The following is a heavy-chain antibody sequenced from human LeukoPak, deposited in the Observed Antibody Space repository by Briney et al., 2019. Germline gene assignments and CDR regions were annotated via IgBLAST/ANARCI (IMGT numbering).Heavy chain of an antibody. CDR1: GGSISSYY. J-gene: IGHJ5*02. D-gene: IGHD3-16*01. CDR2: IYYSGST. V-gene: IGHV4-59*01. Sequence: SETLSLTCTVSGGSISSYYWSWIRQPSGKGLEWIGYIYYSGSTNYNPSLKSRVTISVDTSKNQFSLKLSSVTAADTAVYYCARELNRGWFDPWGQGTLVTVSS. CDR3: ARELNRGWFDP.